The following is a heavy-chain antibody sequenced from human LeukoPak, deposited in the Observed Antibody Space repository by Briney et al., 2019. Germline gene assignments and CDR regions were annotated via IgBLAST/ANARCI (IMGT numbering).Heavy chain of an antibody. D-gene: IGHD3-22*01. V-gene: IGHV1-24*01. CDR3: ATVEREYFATSGYYNY. CDR1: GYTLTELS. CDR2: FDPEDGKV. J-gene: IGHJ4*02. Sequence: ASVKVSCKVSGYTLTELSMHWVRQAPGKGLEWMGGFDPEDGKVIYPQKFQGRVTMTEDSSTDTAYMELSSLRSEDTAVYYCATVEREYFATSGYYNYWGPGTLVTVSS.